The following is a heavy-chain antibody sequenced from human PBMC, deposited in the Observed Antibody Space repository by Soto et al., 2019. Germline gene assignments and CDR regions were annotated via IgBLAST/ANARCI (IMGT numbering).Heavy chain of an antibody. Sequence: QVQLVQSGAEVKKPGSSVKVSCKASGGTFSSYTISWVRQAPGQGLEWMGRIIPILGIANYAQKFQGRVTITADKATSTDYMELSSLRAEDTAVYYCAGVTPSHNSRYGDYQTHEAFDIWGQGTMVTVSS. CDR3: AGVTPSHNSRYGDYQTHEAFDI. CDR1: GGTFSSYT. J-gene: IGHJ3*02. V-gene: IGHV1-69*02. CDR2: IIPILGIA. D-gene: IGHD4-17*01.